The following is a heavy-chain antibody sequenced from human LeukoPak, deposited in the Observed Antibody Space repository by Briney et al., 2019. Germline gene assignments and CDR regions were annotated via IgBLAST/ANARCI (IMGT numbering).Heavy chain of an antibody. D-gene: IGHD1-7*01. CDR1: GGSISSSSYY. Sequence: PSETLSLTCTVSGGSISSSSYYWGWIRQPPGKGLEWIGSIYYSGSTYYNPSLKSRVTISVDTSKNQFSLKLSSVTAADTAVYYCRLQLITGTTGGAFDIWGQGTMVTVSS. CDR2: IYYSGST. V-gene: IGHV4-39*01. J-gene: IGHJ3*02. CDR3: RLQLITGTTGGAFDI.